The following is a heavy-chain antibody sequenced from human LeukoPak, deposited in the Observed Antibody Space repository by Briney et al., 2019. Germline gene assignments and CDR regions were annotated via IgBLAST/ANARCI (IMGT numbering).Heavy chain of an antibody. CDR1: GGSFSGYY. D-gene: IGHD2-2*01. J-gene: IGHJ6*03. CDR3: ASAAIGYCSSTSCYPYYYYMDV. V-gene: IGHV4-34*01. Sequence: SETLCLTCAVYGGSFSGYYWSWIRQPPGKGLEWIGEINHSGSTNYNPSLKSRVTISVDTSKNQFSLKLSSVTAADTAVYYCASAAIGYCSSTSCYPYYYYMDVWGKGTTVTVSS. CDR2: INHSGST.